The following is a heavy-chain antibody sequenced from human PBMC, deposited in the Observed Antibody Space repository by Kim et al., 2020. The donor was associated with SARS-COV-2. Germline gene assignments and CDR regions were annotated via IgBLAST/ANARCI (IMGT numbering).Heavy chain of an antibody. CDR3: ARIELYYDSSGYYDY. CDR1: GFIFSSYG. J-gene: IGHJ4*02. D-gene: IGHD3-22*01. CDR2: IRYDGSYK. V-gene: IGHV3-33*01. Sequence: GGSLRLSCAASGFIFSSYGMHWIRQGPGKGLEWVAVIRYDGSYKDYTESVKGRFTISRDNSNNTLYLQMNSLRAEDTAVYYCARIELYYDSSGYYDYWGQGTLVTVSS.